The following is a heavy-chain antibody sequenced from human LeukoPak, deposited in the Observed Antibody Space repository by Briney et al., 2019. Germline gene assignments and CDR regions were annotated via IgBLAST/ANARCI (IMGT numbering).Heavy chain of an antibody. V-gene: IGHV5-51*01. D-gene: IGHD5-12*01. Sequence: GESLKISCKGSGYSFTSYWIGWVPQMPGKGLEWMGIIYPGDSDTRYSPSFQGQVTISADKSISTAYLQWSSLKASDTAIYYCARFRVDMSTTNEYWGQGTLVTVSS. CDR3: ARFRVDMSTTNEY. J-gene: IGHJ4*02. CDR2: IYPGDSDT. CDR1: GYSFTSYW.